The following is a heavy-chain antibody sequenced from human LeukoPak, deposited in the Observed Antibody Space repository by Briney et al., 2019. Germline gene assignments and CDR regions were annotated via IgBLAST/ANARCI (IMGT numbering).Heavy chain of an antibody. V-gene: IGHV4-59*12. Sequence: SETLSLTCTVSGGSISSYYWSWIRQPPGKGLEWIGYIYYSGSTNYNTSLKSRVTISVDTSKNQFSLKLSSVTAADTAVYYCARGSSGIATDYWGQGTLVTVSS. D-gene: IGHD3-22*01. J-gene: IGHJ4*02. CDR2: IYYSGST. CDR3: ARGSSGIATDY. CDR1: GGSISSYY.